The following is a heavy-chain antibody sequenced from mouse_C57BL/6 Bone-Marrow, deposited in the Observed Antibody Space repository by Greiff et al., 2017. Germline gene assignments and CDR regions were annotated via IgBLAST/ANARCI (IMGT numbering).Heavy chain of an antibody. J-gene: IGHJ4*01. CDR1: GYTFTSYW. Sequence: QVQLQQSGAELVRPGSSVKLSCKASGYTFTSYWLHWVKQRPIQGLEWIGNIDPSDSETHYNQKFKDKATLTVDKSSSTAYMQLSSLTSEDSAVYYCAIDAAPGMDYWGQGTSVTVSS. V-gene: IGHV1-52*01. CDR2: IDPSDSET. CDR3: AIDAAPGMDY.